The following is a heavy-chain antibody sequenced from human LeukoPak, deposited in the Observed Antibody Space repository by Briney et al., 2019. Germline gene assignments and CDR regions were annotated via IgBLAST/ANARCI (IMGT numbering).Heavy chain of an antibody. V-gene: IGHV4-4*02. CDR3: ATLSNEAVAFY. CDR2: IYQSENYQSENT. CDR1: GDSIRSFNW. J-gene: IGHJ4*02. Sequence: PSETLSLTCTVSGDSIRSFNWCSWVRQPPGKGLEWIGEIYQSENYQSENTNYNPSLKSRVTISMDRSKNQFSLHLTSVTAADTAVYYCATLSNEAVAFYWGQGTLVTVSS. D-gene: IGHD1-1*01.